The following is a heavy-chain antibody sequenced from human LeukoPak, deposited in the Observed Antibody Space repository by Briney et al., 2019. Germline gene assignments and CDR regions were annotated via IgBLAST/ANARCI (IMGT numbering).Heavy chain of an antibody. D-gene: IGHD6-19*01. CDR3: AATAVAGFYYYYGMDV. J-gene: IGHJ6*02. CDR2: IYYSGST. Sequence: SETLSLTCTVSGGSISSYYWSWIRQPPGKGLEGIGYIYYSGSTNYNPSLKSRVTMSVDTSKNQFSLKLSSVTAADTAVYYCAATAVAGFYYYYGMDVWGQGTTVTVSS. CDR1: GGSISSYY. V-gene: IGHV4-59*12.